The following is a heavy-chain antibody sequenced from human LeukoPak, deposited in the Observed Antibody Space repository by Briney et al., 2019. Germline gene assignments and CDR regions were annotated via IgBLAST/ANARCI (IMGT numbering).Heavy chain of an antibody. CDR3: AKDRRDGYNLQDY. CDR1: GFTFRTYG. CDR2: MSYDGSNK. Sequence: GGSLRPSCAASGFTFRTYGTHWVRQAPGKGLEWGAVMSYDGSNKYYADSVKGRFTISRDNSKNTLYLQMNSLRAEDTAVYYCAKDRRDGYNLQDYWGQGTLVTVSS. J-gene: IGHJ4*02. D-gene: IGHD5-24*01. V-gene: IGHV3-30*18.